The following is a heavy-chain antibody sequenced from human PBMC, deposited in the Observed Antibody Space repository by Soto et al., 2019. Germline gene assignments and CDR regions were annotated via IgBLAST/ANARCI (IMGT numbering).Heavy chain of an antibody. D-gene: IGHD6-13*01. CDR2: ISGSGITT. CDR1: GFTFSSYA. CDR3: AKVTSSSLYYFDY. Sequence: GGSLRLSCAASGFTFSSYAMSWVRQAPGKGLEWVSAISGSGITTYYADSVKGRFTISRDNSKNTVYLQMNTLRAEDTAVYYCAKVTSSSLYYFDYWGQGTLVTVSS. V-gene: IGHV3-23*01. J-gene: IGHJ4*02.